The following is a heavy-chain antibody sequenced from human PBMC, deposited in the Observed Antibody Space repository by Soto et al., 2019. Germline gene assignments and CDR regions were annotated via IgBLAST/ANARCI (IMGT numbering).Heavy chain of an antibody. J-gene: IGHJ3*02. CDR1: GFTFSSYA. D-gene: IGHD3-16*01. V-gene: IGHV3-30*18. CDR2: ISYDGSNT. CDR3: AKAPVRLGNAFDI. Sequence: PGESLKISCAASGFTFSSYAMHWVRQAPGKGLEWVAVISYDGSNTYYADSVKGRFTISRDNSKNTVYLQMNSLRAEDTAVYYCAKAPVRLGNAFDIWGQGTMVTVSS.